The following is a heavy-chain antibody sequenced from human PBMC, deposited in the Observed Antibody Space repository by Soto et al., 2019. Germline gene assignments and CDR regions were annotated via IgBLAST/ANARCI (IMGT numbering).Heavy chain of an antibody. J-gene: IGHJ4*02. V-gene: IGHV3-21*04. CDR2: ISSSSSYI. Sequence: GGSLRLSCAASGFTFSSYSLNWVRQAPGKGLEWVSSISSSSSYIYYADSVKGRFTISRDNAKNTLYLQMNSLRAEDTAVYYCANLPTVTNKFDYWGQGTLVTVSS. D-gene: IGHD4-17*01. CDR1: GFTFSSYS. CDR3: ANLPTVTNKFDY.